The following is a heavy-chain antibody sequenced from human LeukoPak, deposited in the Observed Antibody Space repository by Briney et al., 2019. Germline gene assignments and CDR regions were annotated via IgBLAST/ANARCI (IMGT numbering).Heavy chain of an antibody. D-gene: IGHD3-10*01. CDR1: GASISSGGYY. Sequence: SQTLSLTCTVSGASISSGGYYWSWIRQHPGKGLEWIGYIYYSGSTYYNPSLKSRVTISADTSKNQFSLRLSSVTAADTAVYYCAGATVRYGSGSYTFDYWGQGTLVTVSS. J-gene: IGHJ4*02. V-gene: IGHV4-31*03. CDR2: IYYSGST. CDR3: AGATVRYGSGSYTFDY.